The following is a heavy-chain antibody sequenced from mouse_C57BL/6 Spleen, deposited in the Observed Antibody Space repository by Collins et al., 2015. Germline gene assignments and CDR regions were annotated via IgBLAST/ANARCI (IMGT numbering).Heavy chain of an antibody. CDR3: ARGMITTAMDY. Sequence: DVQLQESGPGLVKPSQSLSLTCSVTGYSITSGYYWNWIRQFPGNKLEWMGYISYDGSNNYNPSLKNRISITRDTSKNQFFLKLNSVTTGDTATYYCARGMITTAMDYWGQGTSVTVSS. V-gene: IGHV3-6*02. D-gene: IGHD2-4*01. J-gene: IGHJ4*01. CDR1: GYSITSGYY. CDR2: ISYDGSN.